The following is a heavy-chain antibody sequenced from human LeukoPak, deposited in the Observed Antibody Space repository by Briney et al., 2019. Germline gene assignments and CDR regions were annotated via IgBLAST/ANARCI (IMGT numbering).Heavy chain of an antibody. CDR3: AREEGNWFDP. V-gene: IGHV3-11*04. J-gene: IGHJ5*02. CDR2: ISSSGSTI. Sequence: GGSLRLSCAASGFTFSDYYMSWFRQAPGKGLEWVSYISSSGSTIFYADSVKGRFTISRENAENSLYLQMKSLRGEDTAVYYCAREEGNWFDPWGQGTLVTVSS. CDR1: GFTFSDYY.